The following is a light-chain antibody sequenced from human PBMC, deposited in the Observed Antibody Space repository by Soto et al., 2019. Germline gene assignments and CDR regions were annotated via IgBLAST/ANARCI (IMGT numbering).Light chain of an antibody. CDR3: QQSYSTPLS. CDR1: QSINYS. V-gene: IGKV1-39*01. CDR2: AAS. J-gene: IGKJ4*01. Sequence: DIPMTQSQPSLFASVVDRATISSGASQSINYSVDWYQQRPGKAPKLLIYAASSLQSGVPSRFSGSGSGTDFTLTISSLQLEDFATYYCQQSYSTPLSFGGGTKVEIK.